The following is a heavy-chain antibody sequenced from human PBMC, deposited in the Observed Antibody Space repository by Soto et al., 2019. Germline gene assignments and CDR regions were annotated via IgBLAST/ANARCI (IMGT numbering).Heavy chain of an antibody. CDR3: AVSRDGYSMDV. Sequence: PSETLSLTCTVFGGSFSAYYWSWIRQHPGKGLEWIGYIYYSGSTYYNPSLKSRVTISVDTSKDQFSLKLSSVTAADTAVYYCAVSRDGYSMDVWGQGTTVTVS. CDR1: GGSFSAYY. D-gene: IGHD2-2*01. J-gene: IGHJ6*02. CDR2: IYYSGST. V-gene: IGHV4-59*06.